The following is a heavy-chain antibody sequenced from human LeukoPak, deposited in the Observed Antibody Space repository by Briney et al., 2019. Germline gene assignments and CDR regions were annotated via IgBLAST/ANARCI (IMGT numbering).Heavy chain of an antibody. J-gene: IGHJ4*02. CDR2: IYSGGST. CDR3: ARDGFYYDSSGPFDY. Sequence: PGGSLRLSCGASGFTVSSNYMSWVRQAPGKGLEWVSVIYSGGSTYYADSVKGRFTISRDNSKNTLYLQMNSLRAEDTAVYYCARDGFYYDSSGPFDYWGQGTLVTVSS. V-gene: IGHV3-53*01. CDR1: GFTVSSNY. D-gene: IGHD3-22*01.